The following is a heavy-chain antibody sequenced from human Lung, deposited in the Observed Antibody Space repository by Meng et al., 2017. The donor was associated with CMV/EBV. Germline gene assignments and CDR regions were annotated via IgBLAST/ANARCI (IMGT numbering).Heavy chain of an antibody. J-gene: IGHJ4*02. V-gene: IGHV3-23*01. CDR3: AKDEAVHSVSPFDD. CDR2: ISGTGDIT. D-gene: IGHD3-16*01. CDR1: GFTFTSYF. Sequence: GEXXRISCAGSGFTFTSYFMSWVRQAPGKGLEWVSAISGTGDITYYADSVKGRFIISRDNSKNTLYLQINSLRAEDTALYYCAKDEAVHSVSPFDDLGQGXLVTVSS.